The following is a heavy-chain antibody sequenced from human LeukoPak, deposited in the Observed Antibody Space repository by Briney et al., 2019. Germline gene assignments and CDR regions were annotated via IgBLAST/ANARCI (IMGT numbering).Heavy chain of an antibody. J-gene: IGHJ3*02. CDR3: AKSLFGVVIIGDAFDI. Sequence: GGSLRLSCAASGFTFSSYAVSWVRQAPGKGLEWVSAISGSGGSTYYADSVKGRFTISRDNSKNTLYLQMNSLRAEDTAVYYCAKSLFGVVIIGDAFDIWGQGTMVTVSS. D-gene: IGHD3-3*01. CDR2: ISGSGGST. CDR1: GFTFSSYA. V-gene: IGHV3-23*01.